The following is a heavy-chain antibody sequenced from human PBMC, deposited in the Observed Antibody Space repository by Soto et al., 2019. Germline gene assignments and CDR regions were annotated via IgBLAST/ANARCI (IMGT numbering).Heavy chain of an antibody. CDR1: GGSISSGDYY. J-gene: IGHJ5*02. CDR2: IYYSGST. CDR3: AREGTITMVRGVLSP. Sequence: QVQLQESGPGLVKPSQTLSLTCTVSGGSISSGDYYWSWIRQPPGKGLEWIGYIYYSGSTYYNPSLKRRVTTSVDTSKNQVSLKLSSVTAADTAVYYCAREGTITMVRGVLSPWGQGTLVTVSS. V-gene: IGHV4-30-4*01. D-gene: IGHD3-10*01.